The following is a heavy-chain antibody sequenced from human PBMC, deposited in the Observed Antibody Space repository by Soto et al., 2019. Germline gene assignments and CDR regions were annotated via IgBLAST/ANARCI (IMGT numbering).Heavy chain of an antibody. CDR1: GYTFTSYD. D-gene: IGHD3-10*01. Sequence: ASVKVSCKASGYTFTSYDINWVRQATGQGLEWMGWMNPNSGNTGYAQKFQGRVTMTRNTSISTAYMELSSLRSEDTAVYYCARPGNYGSWSYWYYYNGMDVWGQGTTVTVSS. J-gene: IGHJ6*02. V-gene: IGHV1-8*01. CDR3: ARPGNYGSWSYWYYYNGMDV. CDR2: MNPNSGNT.